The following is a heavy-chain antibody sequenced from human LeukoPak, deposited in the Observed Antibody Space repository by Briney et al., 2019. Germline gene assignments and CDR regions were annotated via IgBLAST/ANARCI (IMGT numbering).Heavy chain of an antibody. CDR2: ISGSGGST. J-gene: IGHJ1*01. CDR1: GFTFSSYA. Sequence: GGSLRLSCAASGFTFSSYAMSRVRQAPGKGLEWVSAISGSGGSTYYADSVKGRFTISRDNSKNTLYLQMNSLRAEDTAVYYCAKDRPYYYDSSGYYSEYFQHWGQGTLVTVSS. CDR3: AKDRPYYYDSSGYYSEYFQH. V-gene: IGHV3-23*01. D-gene: IGHD3-22*01.